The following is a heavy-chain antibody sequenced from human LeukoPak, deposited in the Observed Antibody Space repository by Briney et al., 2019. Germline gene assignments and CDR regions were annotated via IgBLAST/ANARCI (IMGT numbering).Heavy chain of an antibody. CDR2: IYYSGST. V-gene: IGHV4-39*01. CDR3: ARHGAEGYGSGSYLSY. Sequence: SETLSLTCTVSGGSISSSSYYWGWIRQPPGKGLEWIGSIYYSGSTYYNPSLKSRVTISVDTSKNQFSLKLSSVTAADTAVYYCARHGAEGYGSGSYLSYWGQGTLVTVSS. J-gene: IGHJ4*02. D-gene: IGHD3-10*01. CDR1: GGSISSSSYY.